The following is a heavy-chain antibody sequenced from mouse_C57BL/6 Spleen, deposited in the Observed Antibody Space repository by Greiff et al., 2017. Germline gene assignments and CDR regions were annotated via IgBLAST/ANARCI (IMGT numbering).Heavy chain of an antibody. CDR3: ARRDWDEYYFDY. D-gene: IGHD4-1*01. J-gene: IGHJ2*01. Sequence: DVKLVESGGGLVKPGGSLKLSCAASGFTFSDYGMHWVRQAPEKGLEWVAYISSGSSTIYYADTVKGRFTISRDNAKNTLFLQMTSLRSEDTAMYYCARRDWDEYYFDYWGQGTTLTVSS. CDR2: ISSGSSTI. CDR1: GFTFSDYG. V-gene: IGHV5-17*01.